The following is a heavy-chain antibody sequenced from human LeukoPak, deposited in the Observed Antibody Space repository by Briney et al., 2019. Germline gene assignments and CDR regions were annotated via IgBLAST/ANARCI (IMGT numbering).Heavy chain of an antibody. Sequence: GGSLRLSCAASGFTVSSNYMSWVRQAPGKGLEWVSVIYSGGSKYYADSVKGRFTISRDSSKNTLYLQMNSLRAEDTAVYYCARDSTSGSYWDGWGQGTLVTVSS. CDR1: GFTVSSNY. D-gene: IGHD1-26*01. V-gene: IGHV3-53*01. CDR3: ARDSTSGSYWDG. J-gene: IGHJ4*02. CDR2: IYSGGSK.